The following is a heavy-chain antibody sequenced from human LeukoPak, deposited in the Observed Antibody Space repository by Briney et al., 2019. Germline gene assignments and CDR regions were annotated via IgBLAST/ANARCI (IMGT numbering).Heavy chain of an antibody. D-gene: IGHD3-10*01. CDR3: ARWYYGSGLDY. V-gene: IGHV3-48*04. CDR2: ISSSSSTI. J-gene: IGHJ4*02. CDR1: GFTFSSYS. Sequence: GGSLRLSCAASGFTFSSYSMNWVRQAPGKGLEWDSYISSSSSTIYYADSVKGRFTISRDNAKNSLYLQMNSLRAEDTAVYYCARWYYGSGLDYWGQGTLVTVSS.